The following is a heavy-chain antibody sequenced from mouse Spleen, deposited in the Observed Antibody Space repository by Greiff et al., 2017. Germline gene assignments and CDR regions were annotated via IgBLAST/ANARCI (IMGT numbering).Heavy chain of an antibody. CDR2: IDPENGDT. J-gene: IGHJ4*01. V-gene: IGHV14-4*01. CDR1: GFNIKDDY. Sequence: VQLKESGAELVRPGASVKLSCTASGFNIKDDYMHWVKQRPEQGLEWIGWIDPENGDTEYASKFQGKATITADTSSNTAYLQLSSLTSEDTAVYYCTLYDEGAMDYWGQGTSVTVSS. D-gene: IGHD2-3*01. CDR3: TLYDEGAMDY.